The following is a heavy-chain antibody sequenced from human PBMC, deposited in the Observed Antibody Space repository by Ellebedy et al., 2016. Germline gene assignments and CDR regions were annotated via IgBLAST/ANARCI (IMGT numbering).Heavy chain of an antibody. CDR3: ARKYYYDSSGYFPFDY. Sequence: GGSLRLSCAASRFTFSSYAMSWVRQAPGKGLEWVSAISGSGGSTYYADSVKGRFTISRDNAKNSLYLQMNSLRAEDTAVYYCARKYYYDSSGYFPFDYWGQGTLVTVSS. D-gene: IGHD3-22*01. J-gene: IGHJ4*02. V-gene: IGHV3-23*01. CDR1: RFTFSSYA. CDR2: ISGSGGST.